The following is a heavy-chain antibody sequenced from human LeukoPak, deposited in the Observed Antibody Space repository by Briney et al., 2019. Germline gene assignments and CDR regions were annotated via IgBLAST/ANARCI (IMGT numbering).Heavy chain of an antibody. CDR3: ARDMWGSFDY. Sequence: GVSLTLSCAACGFTFRDFWMLWLPQARGKGPEWVSRLSPDSSVTVYAVCVKGRFTIYRDHPGNTMYLQMQSQSAEHTAFLFCARDMWGSFDYWGEGALVTASS. CDR2: LSPDSSVT. CDR1: GFTFRDFW. D-gene: IGHD7-27*01. J-gene: IGHJ4*02. V-gene: IGHV3-74*01.